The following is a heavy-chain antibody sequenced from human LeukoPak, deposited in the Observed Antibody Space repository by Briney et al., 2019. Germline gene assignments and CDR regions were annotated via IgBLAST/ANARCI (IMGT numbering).Heavy chain of an antibody. CDR1: GGSISSGSYY. V-gene: IGHV4-61*02. Sequence: SETLSLTCTVSGGSISSGSYYWRWVRQPAGKGPEWIGRIYTSGSTNYNPSLKSRVTISVDTSKHQFSLKLSSVTAADTAVYYCARGRQRYCSSTSCYTDNWFDPWGQGTLVTVSS. D-gene: IGHD2-2*02. CDR3: ARGRQRYCSSTSCYTDNWFDP. J-gene: IGHJ5*02. CDR2: IYTSGST.